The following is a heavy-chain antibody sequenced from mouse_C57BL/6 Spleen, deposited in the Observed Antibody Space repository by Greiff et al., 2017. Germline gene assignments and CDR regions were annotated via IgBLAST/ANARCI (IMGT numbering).Heavy chain of an antibody. D-gene: IGHD1-1*01. CDR1: GYTFTEYT. CDR3: ARHEEERLRSYAMDY. Sequence: QVQLQQSGAELVKPGASVKLSCKASGYTFTEYTIHWVKQRSGQGLEWIGWFYPGSGSRKYNEKVKDKATLTADKSSSTVYMELIRLTSEDSAVYFCARHEEERLRSYAMDYWGQGTSVTVSS. CDR2: FYPGSGSR. V-gene: IGHV1-62-2*01. J-gene: IGHJ4*01.